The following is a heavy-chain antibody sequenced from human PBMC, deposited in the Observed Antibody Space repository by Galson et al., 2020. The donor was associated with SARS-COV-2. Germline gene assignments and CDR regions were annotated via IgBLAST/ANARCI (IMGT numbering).Heavy chain of an antibody. J-gene: IGHJ6*02. CDR2: ISYDGSNK. CDR1: GFTFSSYG. CDR3: AKDSADLNYYGSGSLAAGYYYGMDV. Sequence: GGSLRLSCAASGFTFSSYGMHWVRQAPGKGLEWVAVISYDGSNKYYADSVKGRFTISRDNSKNTLYLQMNSLRAEDTAVYYCAKDSADLNYYGSGSLAAGYYYGMDVWGQGTTVTVSS. D-gene: IGHD3-10*01. V-gene: IGHV3-30*18.